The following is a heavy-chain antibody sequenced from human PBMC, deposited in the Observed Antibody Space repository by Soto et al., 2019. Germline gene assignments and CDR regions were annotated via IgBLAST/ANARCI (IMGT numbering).Heavy chain of an antibody. CDR2: STDNGRST. Sequence: PGEALRRSCAASGYTFSRDGMSWIRDSPGKGLEWVSLSTDNGRSTYYADSVKGRFTISRDNTKNTLFLQMNSLRAEDTAVYYCAKERATTTAFDYWGQGALVTVSS. V-gene: IGHV3-23*01. J-gene: IGHJ4*02. CDR3: AKERATTTAFDY. D-gene: IGHD4-17*01. CDR1: GYTFSRDG.